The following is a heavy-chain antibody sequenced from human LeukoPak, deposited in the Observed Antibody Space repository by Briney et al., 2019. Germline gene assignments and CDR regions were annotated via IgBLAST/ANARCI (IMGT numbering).Heavy chain of an antibody. V-gene: IGHV1-69*05. J-gene: IGHJ4*02. CDR1: GGTFNSYA. CDR2: IIPIFGTA. CDR3: ASSHGSGSYYNIGQFDY. D-gene: IGHD3-10*01. Sequence: GSSVNVSFTASGGTFNSYAISWVRQAPGQGLEWMGGIIPIFGTANYAQKFQGRVTITTDESTSTAYMELSSLRSEDTAVYYCASSHGSGSYYNIGQFDYWGQGTLVTVSS.